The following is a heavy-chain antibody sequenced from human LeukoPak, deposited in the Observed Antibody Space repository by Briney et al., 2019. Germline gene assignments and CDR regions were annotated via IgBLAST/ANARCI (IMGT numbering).Heavy chain of an antibody. CDR3: TTSENIGYIPVI. J-gene: IGHJ4*02. CDR2: IKSKTEGGTT. D-gene: IGHD2/OR15-2a*01. Sequence: GGSLRLSCAASGFTFSDAWMSWVRQAPGKGLEWVGRIKSKTEGGTTDYAAPSKGRFSIARDDSKDTLYLQMSRLRAEDTAVYYCTTSENIGYIPVIWGQGTLVTVSS. CDR1: GFTFSDAW. V-gene: IGHV3-15*01.